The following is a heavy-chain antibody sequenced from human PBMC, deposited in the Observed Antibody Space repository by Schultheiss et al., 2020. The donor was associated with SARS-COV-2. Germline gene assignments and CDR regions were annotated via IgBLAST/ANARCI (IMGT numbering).Heavy chain of an antibody. V-gene: IGHV1-2*04. Sequence: ASVKVSCKASGGTFSSYAISWVRQAPGQGLEWMGWINPNSGGTNYAQKFQGWVTMTRDTSISTAYMELSSLRSEDTAVYYCARGRDEMATPNFDYWGQGTLVTVSS. CDR2: INPNSGGT. D-gene: IGHD5-24*01. CDR1: GGTFSSYA. CDR3: ARGRDEMATPNFDY. J-gene: IGHJ4*02.